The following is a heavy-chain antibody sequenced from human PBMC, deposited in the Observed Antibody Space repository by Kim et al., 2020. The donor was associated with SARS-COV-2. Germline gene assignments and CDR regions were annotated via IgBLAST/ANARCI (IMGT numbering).Heavy chain of an antibody. D-gene: IGHD3-16*01. J-gene: IGHJ2*01. CDR3: AKDHWKDAIWVSDYW. V-gene: IGHV3-23*01. Sequence: GGSLRLSCSASVFTFISYAMSWVRQAPVKGLEWVSVISGSGGSTYYAYSVKCRFTISRANSKNTLYLQMNSLRAEDTAVFYCAKDHWKDAIWVSDYW. CDR2: ISGSGGST. CDR1: VFTFISYA.